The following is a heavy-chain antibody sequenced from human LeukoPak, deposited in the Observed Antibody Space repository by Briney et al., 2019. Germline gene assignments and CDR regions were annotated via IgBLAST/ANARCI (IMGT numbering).Heavy chain of an antibody. J-gene: IGHJ5*02. CDR2: INPSGDNA. V-gene: IGHV1-46*01. D-gene: IGHD5-18*01. CDR3: ARALPHRRLMDTTVEQHWFDP. CDR1: GYTFTNYY. Sequence: ASVKVSCKASGYTFTNYYMHWVRQAPGQGLEWMGIINPSGDNARYAQKFQARVTMTRDMSTSTVYMELSSLRFEDTAMYYCARALPHRRLMDTTVEQHWFDPWGQGTLVTVSS.